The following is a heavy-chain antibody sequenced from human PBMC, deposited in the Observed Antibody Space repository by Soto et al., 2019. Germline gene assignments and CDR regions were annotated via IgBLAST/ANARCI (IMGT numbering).Heavy chain of an antibody. CDR2: IWYDGSNK. D-gene: IGHD7-27*01. CDR3: ARDVSGYFDY. V-gene: IGHV3-33*01. CDR1: GFTFSSYG. Sequence: QVQLVESGGGVVQPGSSLRLSCAASGFTFSSYGMHWVRQAPGKGLEWVAVIWYDGSNKYYADSVTGRFTISRDNSKNALYLQMNSLRAEDTAVYYCARDVSGYFDYWGQGTLVTVSS. J-gene: IGHJ4*02.